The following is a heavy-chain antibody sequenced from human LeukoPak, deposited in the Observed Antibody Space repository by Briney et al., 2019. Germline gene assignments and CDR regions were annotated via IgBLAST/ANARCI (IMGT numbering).Heavy chain of an antibody. Sequence: GGSLRLSCTASGFTFGDYAMSWVRQAPGKGLEWVGFIRSKAYGGTTEYAASVKGRFTISRDDSKSIAYLQMNSLKTEDTAVYYCTRVAGGYCGSGSTTWGQGTLVTVSS. CDR1: GFTFGDYA. CDR3: TRVAGGYCGSGSTT. J-gene: IGHJ4*02. D-gene: IGHD3-10*01. V-gene: IGHV3-49*04. CDR2: IRSKAYGGTT.